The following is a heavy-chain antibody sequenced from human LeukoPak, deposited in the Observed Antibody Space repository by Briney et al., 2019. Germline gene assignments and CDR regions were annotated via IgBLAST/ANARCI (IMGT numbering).Heavy chain of an antibody. CDR2: IIPILGIA. CDR3: ARDGSSRSLQY. J-gene: IGHJ1*01. V-gene: IGHV1-69*04. Sequence: SVKVSCKASGGIFSSYAISWVRQAPGQGLEWMGRIIPILGIANYAQKFQGRVTITADKSTSTAYMELSSLRSEDTAVYYCARDGSSRSLQYWGQGTLVTVSS. CDR1: GGIFSSYA.